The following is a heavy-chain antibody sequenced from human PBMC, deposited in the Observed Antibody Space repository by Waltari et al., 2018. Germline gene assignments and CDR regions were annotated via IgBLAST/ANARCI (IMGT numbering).Heavy chain of an antibody. CDR1: GFSFSNAW. CDR2: NKSKTDGGTT. D-gene: IGHD3-3*01. CDR3: TTLFGDFWSGYFFDY. Sequence: EVQLVESGGDLVRPGGSLRLSCAASGFSFSNAWMSWVRQAPGKGLEWVGRNKSKTDGGTTDYAAPVKGRFTISRDDSENTLYLQMNSLKTEDTAVYYCTTLFGDFWSGYFFDYWGQGTLVTVSS. V-gene: IGHV3-15*01. J-gene: IGHJ4*02.